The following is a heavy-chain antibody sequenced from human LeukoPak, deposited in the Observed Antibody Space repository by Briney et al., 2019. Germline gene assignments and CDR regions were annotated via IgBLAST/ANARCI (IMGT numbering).Heavy chain of an antibody. V-gene: IGHV3-23*01. D-gene: IGHD5-18*01. Sequence: GGSLGLSCAASGFTFSSYAMSWVRQAPGKGLEWVSAISGSGGSTYYADSVKGRFTISRDDSKNTLYLQMNSLRAEDTAVYYCAKDRGQEGPSDPTLVGYQTDYWGQGTLVTVSS. J-gene: IGHJ4*02. CDR1: GFTFSSYA. CDR3: AKDRGQEGPSDPTLVGYQTDY. CDR2: ISGSGGST.